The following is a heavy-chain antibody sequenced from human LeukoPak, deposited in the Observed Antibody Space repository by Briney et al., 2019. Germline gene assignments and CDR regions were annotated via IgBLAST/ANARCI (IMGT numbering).Heavy chain of an antibody. J-gene: IGHJ4*02. CDR3: ASETSSGWSQSVHY. D-gene: IGHD6-19*01. CDR2: IYYSGST. CDR1: GDSISSGDYY. Sequence: SETLSLTCTVSGDSISSGDYYWSWIRQPPGKGLEWIGYIYYSGSTYYNPSLKSRVTISVDTSKNQFSLKLSPVTAADTAVYYCASETSSGWSQSVHYWGQGTLVTVSS. V-gene: IGHV4-30-4*08.